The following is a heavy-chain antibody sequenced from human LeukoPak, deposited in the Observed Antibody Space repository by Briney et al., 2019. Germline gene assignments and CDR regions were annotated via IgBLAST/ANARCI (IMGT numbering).Heavy chain of an antibody. J-gene: IGHJ4*02. V-gene: IGHV1-2*02. D-gene: IGHD3-22*01. CDR2: INPNSGGT. CDR3: ASNSKATVYYYDSSGYYPFDY. CDR1: GYTFTGYY. Sequence: ASVKVSCKAPGYTFTGYYMHWVRQAPGQGLEWMGWINPNSGGTNYAQKFQGRVTMTRDTSISTAYMELSRLRSDDTAVYYCASNSKATVYYYDSSGYYPFDYWGQGTLVTVSS.